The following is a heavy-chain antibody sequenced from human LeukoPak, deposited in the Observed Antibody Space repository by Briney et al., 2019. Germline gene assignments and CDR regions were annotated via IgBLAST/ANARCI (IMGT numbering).Heavy chain of an antibody. V-gene: IGHV4-59*01. J-gene: IGHJ4*02. CDR3: ARGGPPARTAMARGGFDY. D-gene: IGHD5-18*01. CDR2: IYYSGST. Sequence: SETPSLTCTVSGGSISSYYWSWIRQPPGKGLEWIGYIYYSGSTNYNPSLKSRVTISVDTSKNQFSLKLSSVTAADTAVYYCARGGPPARTAMARGGFDYWGQGTLVTVSS. CDR1: GGSISSYY.